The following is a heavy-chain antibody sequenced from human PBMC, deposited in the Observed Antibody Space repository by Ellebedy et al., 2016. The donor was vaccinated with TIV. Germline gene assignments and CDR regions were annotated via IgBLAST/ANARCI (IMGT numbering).Heavy chain of an antibody. CDR2: FDPEDGET. D-gene: IGHD2-2*01. Sequence: ASVKVSXKVSRYTLTELSMHWVRQAPGKGLEWMGGFDPEDGETIYAQKFQGRVTMTEDTSTDTAYMELSSLRSEDTAVYYCATVSEYQLPHYYYGMDVWGQGTTVTVSS. V-gene: IGHV1-24*01. CDR1: RYTLTELS. J-gene: IGHJ6*02. CDR3: ATVSEYQLPHYYYGMDV.